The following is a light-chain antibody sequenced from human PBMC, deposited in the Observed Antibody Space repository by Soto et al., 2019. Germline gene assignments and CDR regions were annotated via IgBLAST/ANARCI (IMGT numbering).Light chain of an antibody. J-gene: IGLJ1*01. Sequence: QSALTQPASVSGSTGQSITISCTGTSSDVGGYNYVSWYQQHPGKAPKLMIYDVSNRPSGVSNRFSGSKSGNTASLTISGLQAEDEADYYCSSYTSSSTLVFGTGTKVTAL. CDR1: SSDVGGYNY. CDR2: DVS. CDR3: SSYTSSSTLV. V-gene: IGLV2-14*01.